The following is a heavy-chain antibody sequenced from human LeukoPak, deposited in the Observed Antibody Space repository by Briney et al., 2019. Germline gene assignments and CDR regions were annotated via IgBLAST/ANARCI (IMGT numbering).Heavy chain of an antibody. V-gene: IGHV4-34*01. Sequence: SETLSLTCAVYGGSFSGYYWSWIRQPPGKGLEWIGEINDSGSTKYNPSLQSRVTISVDTSKNQCSLKLSSVTAADTAVYYCARGGSGIAVAGYFDYWGQGTLVTVSS. J-gene: IGHJ4*02. D-gene: IGHD6-19*01. CDR3: ARGGSGIAVAGYFDY. CDR1: GGSFSGYY. CDR2: INDSGST.